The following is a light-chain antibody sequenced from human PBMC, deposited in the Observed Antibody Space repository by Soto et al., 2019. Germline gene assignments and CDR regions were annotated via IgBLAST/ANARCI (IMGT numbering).Light chain of an antibody. J-gene: IGKJ1*01. V-gene: IGKV1-27*01. CDR2: AAS. CDR1: QGISNY. Sequence: DIQMTQSPSTLSGSVGDRVTINCRASQGISNYLAWYQQKPGKVPKLLIYAASTLQSGIPSRFSGSGSGTDFTLTISRLEPEDFAVYYCQQYGSSGTFGQGTKVDIK. CDR3: QQYGSSGT.